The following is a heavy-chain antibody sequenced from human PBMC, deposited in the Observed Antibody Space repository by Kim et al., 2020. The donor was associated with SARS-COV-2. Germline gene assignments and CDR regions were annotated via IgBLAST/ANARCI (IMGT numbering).Heavy chain of an antibody. J-gene: IGHJ5*02. Sequence: ASVKVSCKVSGYTLTELSMHWVRQAPGKGLEWMGGFDPEDGETTYAQKFQGRVTMTEDTSTDTAYMELSSLRSEDTAVYYCATGRVAGPPAWFDPWGQGTLVTVSS. V-gene: IGHV1-24*01. CDR3: ATGRVAGPPAWFDP. CDR2: FDPEDGET. CDR1: GYTLTELS. D-gene: IGHD2-15*01.